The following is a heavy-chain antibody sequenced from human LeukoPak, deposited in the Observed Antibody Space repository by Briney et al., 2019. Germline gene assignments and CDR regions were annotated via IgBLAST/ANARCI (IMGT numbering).Heavy chain of an antibody. CDR1: GFTFSSYA. V-gene: IGHV3-64*01. CDR3: AREMDTAMVPYFDY. CDR2: ISSNGGST. D-gene: IGHD5-18*01. J-gene: IGHJ4*02. Sequence: GGSLRLSCAASGFTFSSYAMHWVRQAPGKGLEYVSAISSNGGSTYYANSVKGRFTISRDNAKNSLYLQMNSLRAEDTAVYYCAREMDTAMVPYFDYWGQGTLVTVSS.